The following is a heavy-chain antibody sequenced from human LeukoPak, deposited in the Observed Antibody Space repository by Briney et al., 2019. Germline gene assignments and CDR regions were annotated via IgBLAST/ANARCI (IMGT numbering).Heavy chain of an antibody. CDR2: VSPKTGKS. V-gene: IGHV1-18*01. Sequence: SVSASCEASGYTLSGNDISWVRQAPGQGLEWVGWVSPKTGKSNYGQKLQHRVTLTSDTSTNTAYMQLQSLTSHDTAVYFCARIAVTGSPLLFYFHNRGQGTLVIVSS. CDR3: ARIAVTGSPLLFYFHN. CDR1: GYTLSGND. J-gene: IGHJ4*02. D-gene: IGHD6-19*01.